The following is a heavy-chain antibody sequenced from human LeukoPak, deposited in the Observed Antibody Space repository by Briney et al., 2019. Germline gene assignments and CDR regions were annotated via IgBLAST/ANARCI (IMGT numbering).Heavy chain of an antibody. D-gene: IGHD1-26*01. V-gene: IGHV1-24*01. CDR2: FDPEDGET. J-gene: IGHJ5*02. CDR1: GCTLTELS. CDR3: ATVSYRFNWFDP. Sequence: ASVKVSCKVSGCTLTELSMHWVRQAPGKGLEWMGGFDPEDGETIYAQKFQGRVTMTEDTSTDTAYMELSSLRSEDTAVYFCATVSYRFNWFDPWGQGTLVTVSS.